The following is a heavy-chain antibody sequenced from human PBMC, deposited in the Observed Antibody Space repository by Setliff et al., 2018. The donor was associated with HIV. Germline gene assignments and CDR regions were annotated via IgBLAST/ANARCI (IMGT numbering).Heavy chain of an antibody. CDR1: GYSLSSGFY. D-gene: IGHD3-3*01. J-gene: IGHJ3*02. V-gene: IGHV4-38-2*02. CDR2: VYQSGSASYNSGST. CDR3: ARPLTTSYNFWGDAFSI. Sequence: SETLSLTCTVSGYSLSSGFYWGWIRQSPGKGLEWIGSVYQSGSASYNSGSTSYNPSLKSRVTISVDTSKNQFSLNLSSVTAADAAVYYCARPLTTSYNFWGDAFSIWGQGTMVTVS.